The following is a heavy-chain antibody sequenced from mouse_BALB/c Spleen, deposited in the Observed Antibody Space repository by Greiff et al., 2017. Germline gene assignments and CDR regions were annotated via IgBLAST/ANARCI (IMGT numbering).Heavy chain of an antibody. D-gene: IGHD2-3*01. CDR1: GFAFSSYD. CDR3: ARQGDGYYEFAY. CDR2: ISSGGGST. Sequence: EVMLVESGGGLVKPGGSLKLSCAASGFAFSSYDMPWVRQTPEKRLEWVAYISSGGGSTYYPDTVKGRFTISRDNAKNTLYLQMSSLKSEDTAMYYCARQGDGYYEFAYWGQGTLVTVST. V-gene: IGHV5-12-1*01. J-gene: IGHJ3*01.